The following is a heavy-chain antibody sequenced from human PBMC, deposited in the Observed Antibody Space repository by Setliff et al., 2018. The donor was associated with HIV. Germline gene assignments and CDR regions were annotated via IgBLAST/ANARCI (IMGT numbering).Heavy chain of an antibody. V-gene: IGHV4-4*07. D-gene: IGHD2-15*01. CDR3: ARDRIEVVVDGPHDVFDV. CDR1: GDSIGYYY. Sequence: PSETLSLTCTVFGDSIGYYYWSWIRQPAGRGLEWMGRIHTSGSTNYNPPLTSRVTLSVDTSKNQFFLKLTSLSAADMAVYYCARDRIEVVVDGPHDVFDVWGRGTTVTVSS. J-gene: IGHJ3*01. CDR2: IHTSGST.